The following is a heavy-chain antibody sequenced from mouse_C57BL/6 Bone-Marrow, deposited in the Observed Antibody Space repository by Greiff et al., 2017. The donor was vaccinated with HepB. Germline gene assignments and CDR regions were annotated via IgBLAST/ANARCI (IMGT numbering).Heavy chain of an antibody. CDR1: GYTFTSYG. D-gene: IGHD1-1*01. Sequence: LVRPGSSVKMSCKTSGYTFTSYGLNWVKQRPGQGLEWTGYIYIGNGYTEYNEKFKGKATLTSDTSSSTAYMQLSSLTSEESAIYFCARRDYGSSYGYWGQGTTLTVSS. V-gene: IGHV1-58*01. CDR3: ARRDYGSSYGY. CDR2: IYIGNGYT. J-gene: IGHJ2*01.